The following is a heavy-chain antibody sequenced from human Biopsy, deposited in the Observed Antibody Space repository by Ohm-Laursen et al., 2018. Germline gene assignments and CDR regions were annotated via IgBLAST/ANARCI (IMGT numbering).Heavy chain of an antibody. CDR3: TTYQY. J-gene: IGHJ4*02. CDR1: GESFNGYY. D-gene: IGHD3-16*02. V-gene: IGHV3-15*01. Sequence: GTLSLTCAVYGESFNGYYWSWVRQAPGKGLEWVGRIKGKTDGGTIDYAASVKGRIIISRDDSKKTVYLQMNNLKTEDTGVYYCTTYQYWGQGTLVTVSS. CDR2: IKGKTDGGTI.